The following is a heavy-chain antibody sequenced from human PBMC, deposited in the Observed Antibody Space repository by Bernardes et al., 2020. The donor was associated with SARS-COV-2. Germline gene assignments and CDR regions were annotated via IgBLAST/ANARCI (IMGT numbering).Heavy chain of an antibody. CDR3: ARETSIAAY. CDR2: INQDGSEK. J-gene: IGHJ4*02. Sequence: GPRRLPCAASGFTFRDYWLTWVRQAPGRGLEWVANINQDGSEKYYVDSVKGRFTISRDNAKNSLYLQMDSLRAEDTAVYYCARETSIAAYWGLGTLVTVSS. V-gene: IGHV3-7*03. CDR1: GFTFRDYW. D-gene: IGHD6-6*01.